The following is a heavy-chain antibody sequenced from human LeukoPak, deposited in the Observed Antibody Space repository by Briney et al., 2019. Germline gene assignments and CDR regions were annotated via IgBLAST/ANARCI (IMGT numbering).Heavy chain of an antibody. D-gene: IGHD3-22*01. CDR1: GYSISSGYY. Sequence: SETLSLTCTVSGYSISSGYYWGWIRQPPGKGLEWIGSIYHSGSTYYNPSLKSRVTISVDTSKNQFSLKLSSVTAADTAVYYCARGDPGYYENWFDPWGQGTLVTVSS. V-gene: IGHV4-38-2*02. CDR2: IYHSGST. CDR3: ARGDPGYYENWFDP. J-gene: IGHJ5*02.